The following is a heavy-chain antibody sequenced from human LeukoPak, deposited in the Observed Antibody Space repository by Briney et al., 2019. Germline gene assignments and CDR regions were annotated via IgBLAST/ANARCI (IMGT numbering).Heavy chain of an antibody. CDR3: ARGRPAYYGSGSYPFDY. D-gene: IGHD3-10*01. Sequence: SVKVSCKASGGTFSSYAISWVRQAPGQGLEWMGGIIPIFGTANYAQKFQGRVTITADESTSTAYMELSSLRSEDTAVYYCARGRPAYYGSGSYPFDYWGQGTLVTVSS. V-gene: IGHV1-69*13. J-gene: IGHJ4*02. CDR1: GGTFSSYA. CDR2: IIPIFGTA.